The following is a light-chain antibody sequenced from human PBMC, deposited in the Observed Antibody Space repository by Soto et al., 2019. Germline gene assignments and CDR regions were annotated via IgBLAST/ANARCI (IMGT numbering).Light chain of an antibody. J-gene: IGLJ3*02. CDR1: SSDIGAYIY. V-gene: IGLV2-8*01. CDR3: ASRAGSSWV. CDR2: EVS. Sequence: QSALTQPPSASGSPGQSVTISCTGSSSDIGAYIYVSWYQQHPGKAPKAMIYEVSKRPSGVPDRFSGSKSGNTASLTVSGVQAEDEADYYCASRAGSSWVFGGGTKLTVL.